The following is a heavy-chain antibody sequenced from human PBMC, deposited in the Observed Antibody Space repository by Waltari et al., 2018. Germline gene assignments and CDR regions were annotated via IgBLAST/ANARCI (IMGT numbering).Heavy chain of an antibody. Sequence: QVQLVQSGAEAKKPGSSEQVSCTASGGTLSSSATRRVRQARGQGLEWMGRIIPIFGTANYAQKFQGRVTITADESTSTAYMELSSLRSEDTAVYYCARDCSGGSCSDYWGQGTLVTVSS. J-gene: IGHJ4*02. CDR3: ARDCSGGSCSDY. CDR1: GGTLSSSA. V-gene: IGHV1-69*13. D-gene: IGHD2-15*01. CDR2: IIPIFGTA.